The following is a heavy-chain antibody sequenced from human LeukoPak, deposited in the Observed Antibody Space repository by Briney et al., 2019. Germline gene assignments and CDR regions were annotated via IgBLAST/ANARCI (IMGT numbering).Heavy chain of an antibody. CDR2: IYYSGTT. J-gene: IGHJ5*02. D-gene: IGHD6-13*01. Sequence: PSQTLSLTCTVSGGSIDSNSWTWVRQPPGKGLERSGYIYYSGTTNYNASLKSRVTMSVDMSKSQFSLKLSSVTAADTAVYYCARRSSSWKNWFDHWGQGTLVTVSS. V-gene: IGHV4-59*01. CDR3: ARRSSSWKNWFDH. CDR1: GGSIDSNS.